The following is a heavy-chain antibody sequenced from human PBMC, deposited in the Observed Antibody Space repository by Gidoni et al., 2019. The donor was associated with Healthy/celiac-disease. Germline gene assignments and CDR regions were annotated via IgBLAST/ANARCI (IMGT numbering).Heavy chain of an antibody. CDR2: IYYSGST. V-gene: IGHV4-59*01. CDR1: GGSISSYY. J-gene: IGHJ4*02. Sequence: QVQLQESGPGLVKPSETLSLTCTVSGGSISSYYWSWIRQPPGKGLEWIGYIYYSGSTNYNPSLKSRVTISVETSKNQFSLKLSSVTAADTAVYYCARTDFWSGLTFDYWGQGTLVTVSS. CDR3: ARTDFWSGLTFDY. D-gene: IGHD3-3*01.